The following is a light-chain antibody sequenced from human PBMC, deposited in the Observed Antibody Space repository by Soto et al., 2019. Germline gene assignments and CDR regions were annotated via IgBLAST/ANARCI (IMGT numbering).Light chain of an antibody. CDR3: QLYGSSLT. Sequence: EIVLTQSPGTLSLSPGERATLSCRASQSVSSSYLAWYQQKPGQAPRLLIYGASSRATGIPDRFSGSGSGTDFTITISRLESEDVAVYYCQLYGSSLTFGPGTKVDIK. J-gene: IGKJ3*01. CDR1: QSVSSSY. V-gene: IGKV3-20*01. CDR2: GAS.